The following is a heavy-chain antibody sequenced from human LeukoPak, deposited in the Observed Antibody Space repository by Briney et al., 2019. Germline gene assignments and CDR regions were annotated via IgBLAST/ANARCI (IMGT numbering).Heavy chain of an antibody. CDR3: ARDIGNYGSGGSPFGAYFDY. D-gene: IGHD3-10*01. Sequence: GGSLRLSCAASGFTFSSYSMNWVRQAPGKGLEWVSSISSSSSYIYYADSVKGRFTISRDNAKNSLYLQMNSLRAEDTAVYYCARDIGNYGSGGSPFGAYFDYWGQGTLVTVSS. J-gene: IGHJ4*02. CDR1: GFTFSSYS. CDR2: ISSSSSYI. V-gene: IGHV3-21*01.